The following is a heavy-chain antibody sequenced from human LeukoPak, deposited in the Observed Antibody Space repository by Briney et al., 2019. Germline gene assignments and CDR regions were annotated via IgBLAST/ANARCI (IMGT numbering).Heavy chain of an antibody. D-gene: IGHD6-13*01. CDR1: GFTFTSYY. J-gene: IGHJ4*02. CDR3: AREDGTWYFFDY. CDR2: IYTAGST. V-gene: IGHV3-66*02. Sequence: GGSLRLSCAASGFTFTSYYMTWVRQAPGKGLEWVSVIYTAGSTLHADSVKGHFTISRDSAKNTVYLQMDSLRPEDTAVYYCAREDGTWYFFDYWGQGTLVTVSS.